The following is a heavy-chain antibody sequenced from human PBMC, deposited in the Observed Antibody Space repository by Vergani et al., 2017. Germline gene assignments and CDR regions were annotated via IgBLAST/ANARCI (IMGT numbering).Heavy chain of an antibody. CDR1: GFTFSSYG. CDR2: IRYDGSNK. D-gene: IGHD3-9*01. Sequence: QVQLVESGGGVVQPGGSLRLSFAASGFTFSSYGMHWVRQAPGKGLEWVAFIRYDGSNKYYADSVKGRFTISRDNSKNTLYLQMNSLRAEDTAVYYCANDLDVILTGPFDYWGQGTLVTVSS. CDR3: ANDLDVILTGPFDY. J-gene: IGHJ4*01. V-gene: IGHV3-30*02.